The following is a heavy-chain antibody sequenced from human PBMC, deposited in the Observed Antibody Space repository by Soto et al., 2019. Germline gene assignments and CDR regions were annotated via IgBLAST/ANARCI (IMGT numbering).Heavy chain of an antibody. V-gene: IGHV3-74*01. Sequence: QPGGSLRLSCAASGFTFSSYWMHWVRQAPGKGLVWVSRINSDGSSTSYADSVKGHVTFSVDKSSSTAYLHWSSLGPSDTAIYYCARHGAAIWLGYWGQGTLVTVSS. CDR3: ARHGAAIWLGY. J-gene: IGHJ4*02. CDR1: GFTFSSYW. CDR2: INSDGSST. D-gene: IGHD6-19*01.